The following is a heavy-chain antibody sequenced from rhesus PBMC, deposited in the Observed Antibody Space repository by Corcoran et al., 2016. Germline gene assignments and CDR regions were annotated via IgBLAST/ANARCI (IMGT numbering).Heavy chain of an antibody. CDR3: TRDIRTGFDV. CDR1: GFTFSSYD. CDR2: ISVTGKTI. V-gene: IGHV3-136*01. Sequence: EVQLVESGGGLVQPGGSLRLSCAASGFTFSSYDMSWVRQAPGKGLEWVSYISVTGKTIYYADSVKGRFTISRDNAKNSLALQMSSLRAEDTAVYYCTRDIRTGFDVWGPGVLVTVSS. J-gene: IGHJ5-1*01.